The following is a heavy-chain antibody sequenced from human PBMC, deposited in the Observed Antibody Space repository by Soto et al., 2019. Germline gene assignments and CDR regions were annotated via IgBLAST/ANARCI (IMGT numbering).Heavy chain of an antibody. CDR2: IGGSGGST. CDR1: GFTFSSYA. V-gene: IGHV3-23*01. Sequence: PGGSLRRSCAASGFTFSSYAMSCVRQAPGKVLELFSAIGGSGGSTYYADSVKGRFTISRDNYKNTLYLQMNSLRAEDTAVYYWAKGRRIQARRTGYYVMDVWGQGTTVNVSS. D-gene: IGHD6-6*01. J-gene: IGHJ6*02. CDR3: AKGRRIQARRTGYYVMDV.